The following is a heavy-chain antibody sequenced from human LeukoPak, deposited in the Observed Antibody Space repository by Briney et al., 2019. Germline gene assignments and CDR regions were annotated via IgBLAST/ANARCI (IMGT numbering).Heavy chain of an antibody. Sequence: SVKVSFKVAGYTLTELSMQWVRPAPGKGGEWRGGFDPEDGETIYAQKFQGRVTMTEDTSTDTAYMELSSLRSEDTAVYYCARDGRVVVISSFDFDYWGQGTLVTVSS. J-gene: IGHJ4*02. CDR1: GYTLTELS. CDR3: ARDGRVVVISSFDFDY. V-gene: IGHV1-24*01. D-gene: IGHD3-22*01. CDR2: FDPEDGET.